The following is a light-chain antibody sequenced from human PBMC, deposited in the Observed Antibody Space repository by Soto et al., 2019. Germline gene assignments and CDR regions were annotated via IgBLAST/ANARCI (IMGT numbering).Light chain of an antibody. V-gene: IGKV3-20*01. J-gene: IGKJ1*01. CDR3: QQYGGSPRT. CDR1: QSVSSNY. Sequence: EIVLTQSPGTLSLSPGERATLSCRASQSVSSNYLAWYQQKGGQAPRLLIHGASNRATGIPDRFSGSGSGTDFTLTISRLEPEDFAVYYCQQYGGSPRTFGQGTKVDIK. CDR2: GAS.